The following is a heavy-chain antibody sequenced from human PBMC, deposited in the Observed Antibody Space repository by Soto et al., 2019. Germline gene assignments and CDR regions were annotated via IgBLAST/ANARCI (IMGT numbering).Heavy chain of an antibody. J-gene: IGHJ4*02. D-gene: IGHD1-26*01. CDR1: GGAISSGDYY. CDR2: IYYSGST. V-gene: IGHV4-30-4*01. CDR3: ARDLGDY. Sequence: TLSLTCTVSGGAISSGDYYWSWIRQPPGKGLQWIGYIYYSGSTYYNPSLKSRVTISVDTSKNQFSLKLSSVTAADTAVYYCARDLGDYWGQGTLVTVSS.